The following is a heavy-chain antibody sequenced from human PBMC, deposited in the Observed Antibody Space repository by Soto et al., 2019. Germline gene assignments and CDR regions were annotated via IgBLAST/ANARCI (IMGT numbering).Heavy chain of an antibody. CDR1: GYTFTTYN. J-gene: IGHJ1*01. D-gene: IGHD1-1*01. CDR2: MNTKAVDT. V-gene: IGHV1-8*02. CDR3: VRGQLGGYFHH. Sequence: QVQLVQSGAEEKKPGASVKVSCKASGYTFTTYNINWVRQAAGQGLEWMGWMNTKAVDTGYAQKFQGRVTMTKNTPTNTAFMELSMLTSDDTAVYYCVRGQLGGYFHHWGQGTLVTVSS.